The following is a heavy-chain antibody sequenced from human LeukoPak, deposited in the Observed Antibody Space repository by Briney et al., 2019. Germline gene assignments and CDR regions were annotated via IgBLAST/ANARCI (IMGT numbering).Heavy chain of an antibody. Sequence: GGSLRLSCAASGFTFSSYAMSWVHQAPGKGLEWVSAINGGGGRTYYADSVKGRFTISRDNAKNSLYLQMNSLRAEDTAIYYCARLQRGGYVDFYYYMDVWGKGTTVTISS. CDR3: ARLQRGGYVDFYYYMDV. CDR1: GFTFSSYA. V-gene: IGHV3-23*01. J-gene: IGHJ6*03. CDR2: INGGGGRT. D-gene: IGHD5-12*01.